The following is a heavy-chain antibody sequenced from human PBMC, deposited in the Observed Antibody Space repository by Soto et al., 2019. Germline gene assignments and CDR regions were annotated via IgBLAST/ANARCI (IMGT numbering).Heavy chain of an antibody. CDR2: ISAYNGNT. Sequence: ASVKVSCKASGYTFTIYGISWVLQAPGQGLEWMGWISAYNGNTNYAQKLQGRVTMTTDTSTSTAYMELRSLRSDDTAVYYCARSLLAIEDAFDSWGQGTMVTVS. J-gene: IGHJ3*02. CDR1: GYTFTIYG. D-gene: IGHD2-8*02. CDR3: ARSLLAIEDAFDS. V-gene: IGHV1-18*01.